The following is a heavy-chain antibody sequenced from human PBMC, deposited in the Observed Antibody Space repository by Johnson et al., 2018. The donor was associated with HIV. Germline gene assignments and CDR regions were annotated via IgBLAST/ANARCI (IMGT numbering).Heavy chain of an antibody. Sequence: QVQLVESGGGVVQPGRSLRLSCAASGFTFSSYAMHWVRQAPGKGLEWVAVISYDAQNKYYADSVKGRFTISRDNSNNTLYLQMNSLKTEDTAVYYCARDHNPFLNYFAGSADAFDIWGQGTKVTVSS. J-gene: IGHJ3*02. CDR1: GFTFSSYA. CDR3: ARDHNPFLNYFAGSADAFDI. CDR2: ISYDAQNK. V-gene: IGHV3-30*04. D-gene: IGHD2-8*02.